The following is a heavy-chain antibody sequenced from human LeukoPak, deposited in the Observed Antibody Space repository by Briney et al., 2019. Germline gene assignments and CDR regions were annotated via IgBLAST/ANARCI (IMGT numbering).Heavy chain of an antibody. Sequence: EWIGYIYHSGSTYYTPSLKSRVTISVDRSKNQFSLKLNSVTAADTAVYYCARASGGAAFDIWGQGTMVTVSS. V-gene: IGHV4-30-2*01. CDR2: IYHSGST. CDR3: ARASGGAAFDI. J-gene: IGHJ3*02. D-gene: IGHD6-25*01.